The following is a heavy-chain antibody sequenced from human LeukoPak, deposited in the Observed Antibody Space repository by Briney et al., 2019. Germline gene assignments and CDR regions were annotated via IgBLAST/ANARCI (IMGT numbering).Heavy chain of an antibody. CDR2: IGYDGTNE. CDR1: GLTFSSYG. CDR3: ARDFYCSRTSCYAPSFDY. D-gene: IGHD2-2*01. J-gene: IGHJ4*02. Sequence: GGSLRLSCAASGLTFSSYGMHCVRQAPGKGLEWVALIGYDGTNEYYADSVKGRFTISRDNSKNTLYLQMKSLRAEDTAVYYCARDFYCSRTSCYAPSFDYWGQGTLVTVSS. V-gene: IGHV3-33*01.